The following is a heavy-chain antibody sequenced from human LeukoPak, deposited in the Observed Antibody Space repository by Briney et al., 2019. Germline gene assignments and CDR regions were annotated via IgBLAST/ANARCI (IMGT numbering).Heavy chain of an antibody. CDR3: AKRPPIAVAGYYFDY. CDR2: ISGSGGST. D-gene: IGHD6-19*01. Sequence: ETLSLTCVVYGESFSGYSWSWVRQAPGKGLEWVSAISGSGGSTYYADSVKGRFTISRDNSKNTLYLQMNSLRAEDTAVYYCAKRPPIAVAGYYFDYWGQGTLVTVSS. J-gene: IGHJ4*02. V-gene: IGHV3-23*01. CDR1: GESFSGYS.